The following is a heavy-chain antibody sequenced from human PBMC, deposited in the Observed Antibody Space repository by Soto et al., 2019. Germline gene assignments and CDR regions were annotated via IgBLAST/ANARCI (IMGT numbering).Heavy chain of an antibody. CDR3: ARHSYSSGWYVYYGMDV. CDR1: GYSFTSYW. J-gene: IGHJ6*02. Sequence: GESLKISCKGSGYSFTSYWIGWVRQMPGKGLEWMGTIYPGDSDTRYSPSFQGQVTISADKSISTAYLQWSSLKASDTAMYYCARHSYSSGWYVYYGMDVWGQGTTVTVSS. V-gene: IGHV5-51*01. CDR2: IYPGDSDT. D-gene: IGHD6-19*01.